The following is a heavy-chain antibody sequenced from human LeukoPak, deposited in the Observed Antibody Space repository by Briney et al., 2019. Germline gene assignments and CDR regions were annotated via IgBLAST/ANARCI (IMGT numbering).Heavy chain of an antibody. V-gene: IGHV4-61*01. Sequence: SETLSLTCTVSGGSVSSGSYYWSWIRQPPGKGLEWIGYIYYSGSTNYNPSLKSRVTISVDTSKNQFSPKLSSVTAADTAVYYCARAPYCSGGSCYVPWGQGTLVTVSS. D-gene: IGHD2-15*01. J-gene: IGHJ5*02. CDR1: GGSVSSGSYY. CDR3: ARAPYCSGGSCYVP. CDR2: IYYSGST.